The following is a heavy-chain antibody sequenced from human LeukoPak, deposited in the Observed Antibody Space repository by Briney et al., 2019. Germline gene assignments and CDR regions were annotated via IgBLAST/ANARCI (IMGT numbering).Heavy chain of an antibody. J-gene: IGHJ4*02. CDR1: GFTFSSYW. CDR2: IKQDGSEK. D-gene: IGHD3-22*01. Sequence: PGGSLRLSCAASGFTFSSYWMSWLRQAPGKGLEWVANIKQDGSEKYYVDSVKGRFTISRDNAKNSLYLQMNSLRAEDTAVYYCARDYYDSSGYQYYFDYWGQGTLVTVSS. V-gene: IGHV3-7*01. CDR3: ARDYYDSSGYQYYFDY.